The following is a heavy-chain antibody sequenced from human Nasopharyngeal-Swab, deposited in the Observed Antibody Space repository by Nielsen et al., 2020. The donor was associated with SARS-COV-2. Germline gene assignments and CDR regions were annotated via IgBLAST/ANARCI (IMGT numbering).Heavy chain of an antibody. CDR2: IKQDGSEK. CDR3: ARDNSYGYFGAFDI. CDR1: GFSFSSYG. J-gene: IGHJ3*02. Sequence: GESLKISCAASGFSFSSYGMSWVRQAPGKGLEWVANIKQDGSEKYYVDSVKGRFTISRDNAKNSLYLQMNSLRTEDTAVYYCARDNSYGYFGAFDIWGQGTMVTVSS. D-gene: IGHD5-18*01. V-gene: IGHV3-7*01.